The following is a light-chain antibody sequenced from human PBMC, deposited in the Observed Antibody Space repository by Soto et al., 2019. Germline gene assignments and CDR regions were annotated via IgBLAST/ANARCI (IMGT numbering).Light chain of an antibody. CDR2: DAS. J-gene: IGKJ1*01. Sequence: DIHMTQSPYTLSASVGDRATITCRASQTISNWLAWYQQKPGKAPKLLIFDASSLESGVPSRFSGSGSGTEFTLTISSLQPDDFATYYCQQYSSYSQTFGQGTKV. CDR1: QTISNW. V-gene: IGKV1-5*01. CDR3: QQYSSYSQT.